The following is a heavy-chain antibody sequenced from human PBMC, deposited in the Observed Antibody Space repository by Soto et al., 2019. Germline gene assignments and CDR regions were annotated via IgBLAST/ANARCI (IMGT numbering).Heavy chain of an antibody. CDR1: GFTFSSYA. CDR3: AKDHKAARYSWSALSY. Sequence: GGSLRLSCAASGFTFSSYAMSLVRQSPGKGLEWVSSISGSGGSTYYADSVKGRFTISRDNSKNTLYLQMNSLRAEGTAVYYCAKDHKAARYSWSALSYWGQGTLVTVSS. J-gene: IGHJ4*02. D-gene: IGHD1-26*01. CDR2: ISGSGGST. V-gene: IGHV3-23*01.